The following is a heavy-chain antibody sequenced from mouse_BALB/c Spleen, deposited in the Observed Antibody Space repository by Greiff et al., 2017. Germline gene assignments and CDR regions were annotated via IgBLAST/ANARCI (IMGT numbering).Heavy chain of an antibody. CDR1: GYTFTSYW. J-gene: IGHJ3*01. Sequence: QVQLQQSGAELAKPGASVKMSCKASGYTFTSYWMHWVQQRPGQGLEWIGYINPSTGYTEYNQKFKDKATLTADKSSSTDYMQLSSLTSEDSAVYYCARETGARGAWFAYWGQGTLVTVSA. CDR3: ARETGARGAWFAY. V-gene: IGHV1-7*01. D-gene: IGHD4-1*01. CDR2: INPSTGYT.